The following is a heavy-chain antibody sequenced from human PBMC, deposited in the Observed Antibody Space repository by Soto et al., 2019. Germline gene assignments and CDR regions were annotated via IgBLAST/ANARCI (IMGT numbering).Heavy chain of an antibody. CDR1: GGTFSSYA. CDR3: ARSQGSSTSLEIYYYYYYGMDV. Sequence: QVQLVQSGAEVKKPGSSVNVSCKASGGTFSSYAISWVRQAPGQGLEWMGGIIPISDTTNYAQKFQGRVTITADQCTSTAYMELSSLTSEDTAVYYCARSQGSSTSLEIYYYYYYGMDVWGQGTTVTVSS. D-gene: IGHD2-2*01. V-gene: IGHV1-69*01. CDR2: IIPISDTT. J-gene: IGHJ6*02.